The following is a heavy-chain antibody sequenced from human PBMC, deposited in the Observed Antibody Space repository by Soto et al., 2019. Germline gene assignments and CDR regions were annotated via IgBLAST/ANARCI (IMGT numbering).Heavy chain of an antibody. D-gene: IGHD1-26*01. CDR2: ISSSSGHI. Sequence: GGSLRLSCAASGFTFSSYIMNWVRQAPGKGLEWVSSISSSSGHIYYADSLKGRFTISRDNAKNSLYLQMNSLRAEDTAVYYCTRHWLATREFDYWGKGTLVNVSS. CDR1: GFTFSSYI. J-gene: IGHJ4*02. CDR3: TRHWLATREFDY. V-gene: IGHV3-21*01.